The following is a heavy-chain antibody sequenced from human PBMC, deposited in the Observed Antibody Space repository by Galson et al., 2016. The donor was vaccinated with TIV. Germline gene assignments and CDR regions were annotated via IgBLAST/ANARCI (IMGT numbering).Heavy chain of an antibody. Sequence: SLRLSCAAFGFTFDDYGMHWVRQPPGKGLEWVSGITWNSVGIDYADSVKGRFTISRDNAKNSLYLQMNSLRPDDTALYYCAKAKSIFGVVPHRAFDVWGQGTTVTVSS. D-gene: IGHD3-3*01. V-gene: IGHV3-9*01. J-gene: IGHJ3*01. CDR1: GFTFDDYG. CDR2: ITWNSVGI. CDR3: AKAKSIFGVVPHRAFDV.